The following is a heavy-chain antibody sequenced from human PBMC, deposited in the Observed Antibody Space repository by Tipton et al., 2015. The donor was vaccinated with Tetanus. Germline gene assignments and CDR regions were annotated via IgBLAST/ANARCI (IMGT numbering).Heavy chain of an antibody. J-gene: IGHJ1*01. D-gene: IGHD5-24*01. CDR3: VREVVQMAIMV. CDR1: GGSISSYY. CDR2: IYTSGST. V-gene: IGHV4-4*07. Sequence: TLSLTCTVSGGSISSYYWSWIRQPAGKGLEWIGRIYTSGSTNYNPSLKSRVTMSVDTSKNQFSLKLSSVSVADTAVYYCVREVVQMAIMVWGQGTLVTVSS.